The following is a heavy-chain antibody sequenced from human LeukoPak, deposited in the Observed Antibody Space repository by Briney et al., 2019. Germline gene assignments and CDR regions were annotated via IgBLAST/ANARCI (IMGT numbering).Heavy chain of an antibody. CDR1: GGTFSSYS. CDR3: ARSSIIAAAGPYYFDY. V-gene: IGHV1-69*06. CDR2: VIPLFGTA. Sequence: ASVKVSCKASGGTFSSYSISGLRQAPGQGLEWVGGVIPLFGTANYAQKFQGRVTITAEKSTGTAYMELSSLRSEDTAVYYCARSSIIAAAGPYYFDYWGQGTLVTVSS. J-gene: IGHJ4*02. D-gene: IGHD6-13*01.